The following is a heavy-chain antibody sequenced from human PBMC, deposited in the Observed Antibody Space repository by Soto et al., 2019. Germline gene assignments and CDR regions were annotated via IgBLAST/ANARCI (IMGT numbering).Heavy chain of an antibody. V-gene: IGHV4-30-2*01. CDR1: GGSISSGGYS. D-gene: IGHD1-26*01. J-gene: IGHJ3*02. Sequence: SETLSLTCAVSGGSISSGGYSWSWIRQPPGKGLEWIGYIYHSGSTYYNPSLKSRVTISVDRSKNQFSLKLGSVTAADTAVYYCARDQGSGTTYDAFDIWGQGTMVTVSS. CDR3: ARDQGSGTTYDAFDI. CDR2: IYHSGST.